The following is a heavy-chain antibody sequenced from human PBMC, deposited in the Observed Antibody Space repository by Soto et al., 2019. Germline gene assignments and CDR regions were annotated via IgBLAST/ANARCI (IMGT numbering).Heavy chain of an antibody. CDR3: ARALSRITIFGVVIAVREYYFDY. D-gene: IGHD3-3*01. CDR1: GGSFSGYY. V-gene: IGHV4-34*01. CDR2: INHSGST. J-gene: IGHJ4*02. Sequence: QVQLQQWGAGLLKPSETLSLTCAVYGGSFSGYYWSWIRQPPGKGLEWIGEINHSGSTNYNPSLKSRVTISVDTSKNQFSLKLSSVTAADTAVYYCARALSRITIFGVVIAVREYYFDYWGQGTLVTVSS.